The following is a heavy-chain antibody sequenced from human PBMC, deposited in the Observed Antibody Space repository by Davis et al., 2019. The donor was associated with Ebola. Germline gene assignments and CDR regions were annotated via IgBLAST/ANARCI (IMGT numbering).Heavy chain of an antibody. CDR3: ARDSYSSGWYGFAGYYGMDV. CDR1: GYTFTSYY. Sequence: ASVKVSCKASGYTFTSYYMHWVRQAPGQGLEWMGIINPSGGSTSYAQKFQGRVTMTRDTSTSTVYMELSRLRSDDTAVYYCARDSYSSGWYGFAGYYGMDVWGQGTTVTVSS. J-gene: IGHJ6*02. D-gene: IGHD6-19*01. V-gene: IGHV1-46*01. CDR2: INPSGGST.